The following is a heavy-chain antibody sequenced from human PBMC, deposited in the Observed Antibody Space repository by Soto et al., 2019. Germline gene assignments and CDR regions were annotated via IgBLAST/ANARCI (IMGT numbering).Heavy chain of an antibody. V-gene: IGHV1-18*01. CDR3: AKDRSPYGDYGGY. CDR1: GYSFTTYG. D-gene: IGHD4-17*01. J-gene: IGHJ4*02. CDR2: TSTSNGNT. Sequence: QVQLVQSGAEVKKPGASVTVSCKASGYSFTTYGISWVRQAPGQGLEWMGWTSTSNGNTKYTQKLQDRVTITTDTSTSTAYMELRSLRSDDTAVYYCAKDRSPYGDYGGYWGQGTLVTVSS.